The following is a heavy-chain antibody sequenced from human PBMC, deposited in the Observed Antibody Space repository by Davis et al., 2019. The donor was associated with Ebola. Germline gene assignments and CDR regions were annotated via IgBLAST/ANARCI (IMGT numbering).Heavy chain of an antibody. D-gene: IGHD6-19*01. Sequence: PGGSLRLSCAASGFTFSNAWMNWVRQAPGKGLEWVGRIKSKTDGGTTDYAAPVKGRFTISRDDSKNTLYLQMNSLKTEDTAVYYCTTEWYSSGWYPDYWGQGTLVTVSS. CDR2: IKSKTDGGTT. CDR1: GFTFSNAW. V-gene: IGHV3-15*07. CDR3: TTEWYSSGWYPDY. J-gene: IGHJ4*02.